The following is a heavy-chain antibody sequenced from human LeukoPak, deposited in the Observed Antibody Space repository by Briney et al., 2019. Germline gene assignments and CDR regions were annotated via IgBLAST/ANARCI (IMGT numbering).Heavy chain of an antibody. J-gene: IGHJ4*02. Sequence: SVKVSCKASGGTFSSYTISWVRQAPGQGLEWMGRIIPILGIANYAQKFQGRVTITANKSTSTAYMELSSLRSEDTAVYYCARGRAQAYYFDYWGQGTLVTVSS. CDR3: ARGRAQAYYFDY. CDR1: GGTFSSYT. CDR2: IIPILGIA. V-gene: IGHV1-69*02.